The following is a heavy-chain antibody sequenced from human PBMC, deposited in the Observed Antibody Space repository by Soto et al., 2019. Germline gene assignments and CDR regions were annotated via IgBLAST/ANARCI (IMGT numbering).Heavy chain of an antibody. J-gene: IGHJ3*02. V-gene: IGHV4-59*01. CDR1: GASISSYY. D-gene: IGHD6-6*01. CDR3: AREPYSSPYAGPFHX. Sequence: SDTLSLTCTVSGASISSYYWNWIRQPPGKGLEWIWYIYYNGSTNYNPSLKRLLTMSVDTSKNPLSLNLSSVTAADTAVYYCAREPYSSPYAGPFHXWGQGTMVTVS. CDR2: IYYNGST.